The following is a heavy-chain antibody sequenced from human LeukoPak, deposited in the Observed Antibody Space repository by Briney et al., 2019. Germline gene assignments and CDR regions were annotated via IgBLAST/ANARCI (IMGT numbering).Heavy chain of an antibody. D-gene: IGHD3-10*01. CDR3: ARDSASLWFGELSGWFAP. Sequence: GGSLRLSCAASGFTFSSYSMNWVRQAPGKGLEWVSSISSSSSYIYNADSVKGRFTISRDNAKYSLYLQTNSLRAEDTAVYYCARDSASLWFGELSGWFAPWGQGTLVTVSS. V-gene: IGHV3-21*01. CDR2: ISSSSSYI. CDR1: GFTFSSYS. J-gene: IGHJ5*02.